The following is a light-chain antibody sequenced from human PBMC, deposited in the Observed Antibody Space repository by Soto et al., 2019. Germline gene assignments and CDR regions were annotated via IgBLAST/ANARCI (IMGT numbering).Light chain of an antibody. CDR1: QSVGSNF. V-gene: IGKV3-20*01. CDR2: AAS. Sequence: IVLTQSPGTLSLSPGERATLSCRASQSVGSNFLAWYQQKRGQAPRILIYAASNRASGIPDRFSGSGSGSDFTLTNSRLEPEDFAVYYCQQYGSPPWAFGQGTRLEI. CDR3: QQYGSPPWA. J-gene: IGKJ1*01.